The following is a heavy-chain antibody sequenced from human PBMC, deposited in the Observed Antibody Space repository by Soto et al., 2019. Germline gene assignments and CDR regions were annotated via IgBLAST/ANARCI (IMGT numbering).Heavy chain of an antibody. CDR3: AIGSEQAAAGSYYYGMDV. D-gene: IGHD6-13*01. V-gene: IGHV3-23*01. Sequence: VQLLESGGGLVQPGGSLRLSCAASGFTFSSYAMSWVRQAPGKGLEWVSAISGSGGSTYYADSVKGRFTISRDNSKNTLYLQMNSLRAEDAAVYYCAIGSEQAAAGSYYYGMDVWGQGTTVTVSS. CDR2: ISGSGGST. CDR1: GFTFSSYA. J-gene: IGHJ6*02.